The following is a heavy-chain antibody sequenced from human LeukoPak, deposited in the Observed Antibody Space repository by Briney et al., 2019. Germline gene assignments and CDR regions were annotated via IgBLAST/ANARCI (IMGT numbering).Heavy chain of an antibody. D-gene: IGHD4-23*01. J-gene: IGHJ4*02. CDR3: ATRASGGNSYYFDY. CDR2: ISGSGGST. Sequence: PGGSLRLSRAASGFTFSSYAMSWVRQAPGKGLEWVSAISGSGGSTYYADSVKGRFTISRDNSKNTLYLQMNSLRAEDTAVYYCATRASGGNSYYFDYWGQGTLVTVSS. V-gene: IGHV3-23*01. CDR1: GFTFSSYA.